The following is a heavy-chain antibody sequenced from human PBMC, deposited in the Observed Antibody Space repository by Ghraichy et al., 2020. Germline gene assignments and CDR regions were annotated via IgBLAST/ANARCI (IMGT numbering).Heavy chain of an antibody. CDR2: ISITSSDI. J-gene: IGHJ4*02. CDR3: ATFSHNRNYFDY. Sequence: GGSLRLSCTVSGFSFSDYYMSWIRQAPGKGLEWVSFISITSSDINYADSVKGRFTISRDNVKNSLYLQMNSLRAEDTAVYYCATFSHNRNYFDYWGQGTLVTVSS. CDR1: GFSFSDYY. D-gene: IGHD2/OR15-2a*01. V-gene: IGHV3-11*03.